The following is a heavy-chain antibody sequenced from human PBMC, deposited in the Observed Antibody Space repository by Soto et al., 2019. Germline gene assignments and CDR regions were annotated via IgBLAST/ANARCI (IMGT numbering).Heavy chain of an antibody. CDR3: AVAVAGTTLWYYYGMDV. J-gene: IGHJ6*02. CDR1: GYTFTSYG. V-gene: IGHV1-18*04. Sequence: ASVKVYCKAAGYTFTSYGISWVRQAPGQGLKWMGWISAYNGNTNYAQKLQGRVTMTTDTSTSTAYMELRSLRSDDTAVSYCAVAVAGTTLWYYYGMDVWGQANTVTVS. CDR2: ISAYNGNT. D-gene: IGHD6-19*01.